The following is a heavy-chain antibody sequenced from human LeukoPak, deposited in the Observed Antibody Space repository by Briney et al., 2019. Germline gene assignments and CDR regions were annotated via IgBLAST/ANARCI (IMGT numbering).Heavy chain of an antibody. CDR1: GYTFTGYY. V-gene: IGHV1-2*02. Sequence: RASVKVSCKASGYTFTGYYMHWVRQAPGQGLEWMGWINPNSGGTNYAQKFQGRVTMTRDTSISTAYMELSRLRSDDTAVYYCASRYCSSTSCPWGYWGQGTLVTVSS. J-gene: IGHJ4*02. CDR2: INPNSGGT. CDR3: ASRYCSSTSCPWGY. D-gene: IGHD2-2*01.